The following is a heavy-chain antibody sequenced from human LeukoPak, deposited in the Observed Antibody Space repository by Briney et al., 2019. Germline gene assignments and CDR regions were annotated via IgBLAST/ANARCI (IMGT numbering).Heavy chain of an antibody. J-gene: IGHJ5*02. CDR3: ARGAYSSSWSFSP. CDR1: GFTFSNYA. Sequence: GGSLRLSCAASGFTFSNYAMHWARQAPGKGLEWVAVITYDGNNKYYADSVKGRFTISRDNSKDTLYVQMNSLRTEDTAVYYCARGAYSSSWSFSPWGQGTLVTVFS. CDR2: ITYDGNNK. V-gene: IGHV3-30-3*01. D-gene: IGHD6-13*01.